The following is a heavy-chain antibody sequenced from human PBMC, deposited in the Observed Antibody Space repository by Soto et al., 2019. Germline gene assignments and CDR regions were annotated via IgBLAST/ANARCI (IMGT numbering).Heavy chain of an antibody. CDR1: GVTFSSYA. J-gene: IGHJ6*02. D-gene: IGHD6-6*01. V-gene: IGHV1-69*01. CDR2: IIPIFGTA. Sequence: QVQLVQSGAEVKKPGSSVKVSCKASGVTFSSYAISWVRQAPGQGLEWMGGIIPIFGTANYAQKFQGRVTITADESTSTDYMELSSLRSEDTAVYYCARLTPNLYSSSMEYYGMDVWGQGTTVTVSS. CDR3: ARLTPNLYSSSMEYYGMDV.